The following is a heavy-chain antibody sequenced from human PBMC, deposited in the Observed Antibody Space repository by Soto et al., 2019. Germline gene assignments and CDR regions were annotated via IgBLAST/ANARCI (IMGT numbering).Heavy chain of an antibody. CDR1: GFTFDDYA. Sequence: GRSLRLSCAASGFTFDDYAMHRVRQATGKGLEWVSGISWNSGSIGYAYSLQGRFTISGDNANNSLYLQMNILRAEDPAFYYCAKEGESSSCSGSAPGGQGTLVTVSS. CDR3: AKEGESSSCSGSAP. V-gene: IGHV3-9*01. CDR2: ISWNSGSI. J-gene: IGHJ5*02. D-gene: IGHD6-6*01.